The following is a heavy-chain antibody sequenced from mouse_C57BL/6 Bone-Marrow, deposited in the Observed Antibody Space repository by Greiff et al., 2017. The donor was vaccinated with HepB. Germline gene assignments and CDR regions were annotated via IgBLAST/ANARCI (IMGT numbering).Heavy chain of an antibody. CDR3: ARPGYVAWFAY. Sequence: EVHLVESGGDLVKPGGSLKLSCAASGFTFSSYGMSWVRQTPDKRLEWVATISSGGSYTYYPDSVKWRFTISRDNAKNTLYLQMSSLKSEDTAMYYCARPGYVAWFAYWGQGTLVTVSA. V-gene: IGHV5-6*01. CDR1: GFTFSSYG. J-gene: IGHJ3*01. D-gene: IGHD3-1*01. CDR2: ISSGGSYT.